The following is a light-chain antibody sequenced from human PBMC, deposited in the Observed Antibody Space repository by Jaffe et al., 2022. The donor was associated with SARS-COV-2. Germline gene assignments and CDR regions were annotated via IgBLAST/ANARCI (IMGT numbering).Light chain of an antibody. CDR2: GAS. V-gene: IGKV3-15*01. Sequence: EIVMTHSPATVSVSPGERATLSCRASESVGSNLAWYQQKPGQAPRLLIYGASTRATGVPARFSGGGSGTEFTLTISSLQSEDFAVYYCQQYNKSPLTFGGGTKVEIK. CDR1: ESVGSN. J-gene: IGKJ4*01. CDR3: QQYNKSPLT.